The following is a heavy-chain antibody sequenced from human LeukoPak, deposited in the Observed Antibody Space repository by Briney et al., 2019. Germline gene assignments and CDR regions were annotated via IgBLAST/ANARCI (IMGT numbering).Heavy chain of an antibody. CDR2: IWYDGSLK. V-gene: IGHV3-33*01. J-gene: IGHJ5*02. CDR3: ARGQRATLDNSDSRASPNWIDP. CDR1: GFDFGSYN. Sequence: GGSLRLSCAASGFDFGSYNIHWVRQAPGKGPEWVAVIWYDGSLKYYVDSVKGRFTISRDNSENTLYLKMNSLRVEDTAVFYCARGQRATLDNSDSRASPNWIDPWGQGTQVTVTP. D-gene: IGHD3-22*01.